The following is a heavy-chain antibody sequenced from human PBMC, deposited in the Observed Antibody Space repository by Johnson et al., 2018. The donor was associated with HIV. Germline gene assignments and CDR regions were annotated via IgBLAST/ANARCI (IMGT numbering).Heavy chain of an antibody. D-gene: IGHD3-22*01. V-gene: IGHV3-66*01. CDR1: GFTVSSNY. Sequence: VQLVESGGGVVQPGGSLRLSCAASGFTVSSNYMSWVRQAPGKGLEWVSVIYSGGSTYYADSVKGRFTISRDNSKNTLYLQMNSLRAEDTAVYYCTTDTTYHYYSSAVPDAFDIWGQGTMVTVSA. CDR3: TTDTTYHYYSSAVPDAFDI. J-gene: IGHJ3*02. CDR2: IYSGGST.